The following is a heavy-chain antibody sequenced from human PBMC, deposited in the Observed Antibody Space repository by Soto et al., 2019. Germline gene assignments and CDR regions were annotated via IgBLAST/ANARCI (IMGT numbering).Heavy chain of an antibody. V-gene: IGHV1-3*05. CDR3: ARSIVVVTALDY. J-gene: IGHJ4*02. CDR1: GYTFTSYA. CDR2: INAGNGNT. D-gene: IGHD2-21*02. Sequence: QVQLVQSGAEEKKPGASVKVSCKASGYTFTSYAMHSVRQAPGQRLEWMGWINAGNGNTKYSQKFQGRVTITRDTFASTAYMELSSLRSEDTAVYYCARSIVVVTALDYWGQGTLVTVSS.